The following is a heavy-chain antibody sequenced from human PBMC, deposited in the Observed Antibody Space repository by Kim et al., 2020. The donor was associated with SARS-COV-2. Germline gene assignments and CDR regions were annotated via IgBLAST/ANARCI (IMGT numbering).Heavy chain of an antibody. V-gene: IGHV1-3*01. Sequence: ASVKVSCKASGYTFTSYAMHWVRQAPGQRLEWMGWINAGNGNTKYSQKFQGRVTITRDTSASTAYMELSSLRSEDTAVYYCARVAHQLLWFGELARGWYFDLWGRGTLVTVSS. D-gene: IGHD3-10*01. CDR1: GYTFTSYA. CDR3: ARVAHQLLWFGELARGWYFDL. J-gene: IGHJ2*01. CDR2: INAGNGNT.